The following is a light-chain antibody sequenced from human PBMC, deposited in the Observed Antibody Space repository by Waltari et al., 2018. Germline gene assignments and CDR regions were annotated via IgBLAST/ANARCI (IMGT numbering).Light chain of an antibody. CDR1: SSDVGGYEY. CDR2: EVS. V-gene: IGLV2-8*01. CDR3: SSYAGSNLWV. J-gene: IGLJ3*02. Sequence: QSALTQPPSASGSPGQSVTISCTGTSSDVGGYEYVTWYQQHPGKAPKLMIYEVSKRPSGGPDRFSGSKAGNTASLTVSGLQAEDEADYYCSSYAGSNLWVFGGGTKLTVL.